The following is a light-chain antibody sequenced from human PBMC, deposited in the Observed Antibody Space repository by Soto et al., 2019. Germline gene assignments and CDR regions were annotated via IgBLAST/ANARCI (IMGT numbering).Light chain of an antibody. CDR2: AAS. J-gene: IGKJ1*01. CDR3: QEYIHWPPGM. CDR1: ESVTSS. V-gene: IGKV3-15*01. Sequence: EIVMTQSPATLSVSPGDRATLSCRASESVTSSLAWYQQKPGQPPRLLIYAASTRATDVPARFSGGGSETEFTLTISSLQSEDFAVYYCQEYIHWPPGMFGPGTTVDIK.